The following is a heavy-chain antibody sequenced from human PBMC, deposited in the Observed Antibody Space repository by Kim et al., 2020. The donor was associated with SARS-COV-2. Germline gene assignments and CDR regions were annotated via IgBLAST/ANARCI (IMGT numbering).Heavy chain of an antibody. CDR1: GGSFSGYY. V-gene: IGHV4-34*01. D-gene: IGHD6-13*01. CDR2: INHSGST. Sequence: SETLSLTCAVYGGSFSGYYWSWIRQPPGKGLEWIGEINHSGSTNYNPSLKSRVTISVDTSKNHLSLKLSSVTAADTAVYYCARVGVAAAAGYFDYWGQGT. J-gene: IGHJ4*02. CDR3: ARVGVAAAAGYFDY.